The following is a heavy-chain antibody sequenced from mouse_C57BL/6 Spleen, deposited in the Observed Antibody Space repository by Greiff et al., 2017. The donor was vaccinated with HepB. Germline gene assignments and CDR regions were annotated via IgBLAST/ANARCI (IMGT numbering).Heavy chain of an antibody. CDR1: GYTFTSYG. J-gene: IGHJ2*01. Sequence: VKLQESGAELARPGASVKLSCKASGYTFTSYGISWVKQRTGQGLEWIGEIYPRSGNTYYNEKFKGKATLTADKSSSTAYMELRSLTSEDSAVYFCAREEDYSFDYWGQGTTLTVSS. CDR2: IYPRSGNT. CDR3: AREEDYSFDY. V-gene: IGHV1-81*01.